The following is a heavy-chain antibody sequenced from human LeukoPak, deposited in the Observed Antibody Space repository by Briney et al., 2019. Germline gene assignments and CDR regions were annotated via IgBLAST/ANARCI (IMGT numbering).Heavy chain of an antibody. J-gene: IGHJ4*02. Sequence: SETLSLTCTVSGGSISSYYWSWIWQPPGKGLEWIGNIDYSGRTNYNPSLKSRVTVSVDTSKNQFSLKLRSVTAADTAVYYCARGGYSYVYFDYWGQGTLVTVSS. D-gene: IGHD5-12*01. CDR3: ARGGYSYVYFDY. CDR2: IDYSGRT. V-gene: IGHV4-59*01. CDR1: GGSISSYY.